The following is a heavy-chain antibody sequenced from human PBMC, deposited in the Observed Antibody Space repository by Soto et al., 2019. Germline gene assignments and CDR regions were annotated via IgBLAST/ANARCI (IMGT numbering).Heavy chain of an antibody. Sequence: EVQLVESGGGLVKPGGSLRLSCAASGFTFSSYSMNWVRQAPGKGLEWVSSISSSSSYIYYADSVKGRFTISRDNAKNSLYLQMSSLRAEDTAVYYCARVIAAAGFLHYHFDYWGQGTLVTVSS. CDR1: GFTFSSYS. CDR3: ARVIAAAGFLHYHFDY. D-gene: IGHD6-13*01. J-gene: IGHJ4*02. V-gene: IGHV3-21*01. CDR2: ISSSSSYI.